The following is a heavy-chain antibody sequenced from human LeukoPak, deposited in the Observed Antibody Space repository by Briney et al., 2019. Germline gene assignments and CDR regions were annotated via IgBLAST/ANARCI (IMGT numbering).Heavy chain of an antibody. D-gene: IGHD2-15*01. CDR1: GGSISSYY. Sequence: SETLSLTCTVSGGSISSYYWSWIRQPPGKGLEWIGYIYYSGSTYYNPSLKSRVTISVDTSKNQFSLKLSSVTAADTAVYYCARPLGYCSGGSCYHDAFDIWGQGTMVTVSS. J-gene: IGHJ3*02. CDR2: IYYSGST. CDR3: ARPLGYCSGGSCYHDAFDI. V-gene: IGHV4-59*04.